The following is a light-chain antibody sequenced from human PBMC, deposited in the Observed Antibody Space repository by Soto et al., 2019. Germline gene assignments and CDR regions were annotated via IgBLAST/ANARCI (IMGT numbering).Light chain of an antibody. CDR3: QSYDRRLSGFV. Sequence: QSVLTQPPSLSGAPGQRVTISCTGSSSNIGSGYHVHWYQHLPGTAPKLLIYANTDRPSGVPDRFSASKSGTSASLAITGLQTEDEADYYCQSYDRRLSGFVFGTGTKVTVL. CDR1: SSNIGSGYH. J-gene: IGLJ1*01. CDR2: ANT. V-gene: IGLV1-40*01.